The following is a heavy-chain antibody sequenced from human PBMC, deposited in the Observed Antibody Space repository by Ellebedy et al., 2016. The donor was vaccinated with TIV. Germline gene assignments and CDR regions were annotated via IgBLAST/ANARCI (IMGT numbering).Heavy chain of an antibody. CDR2: ISSSSDFI. V-gene: IGHV3-21*01. J-gene: IGHJ4*02. D-gene: IGHD2/OR15-2a*01. Sequence: GESLKISXAASGFTFSSYSINWVRQAPGKGLEWVSSISSSSDFIYYADSVKGRFTISRDNAKNTVYLQMNSLRAEDTAVYYCARGEDGAWYYLWGQGALVTVSS. CDR1: GFTFSSYS. CDR3: ARGEDGAWYYL.